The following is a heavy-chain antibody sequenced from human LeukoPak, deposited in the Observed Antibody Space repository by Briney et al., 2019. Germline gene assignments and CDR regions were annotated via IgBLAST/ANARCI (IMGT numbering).Heavy chain of an antibody. V-gene: IGHV3-23*01. CDR1: GFTFSSYA. D-gene: IGHD3-22*01. CDR3: AKRGYYYDSSGYYYEGDFDY. Sequence: GGSLRLSCAASGFTFSSYAMHWVRQAPGKGLEWVSAISGSGGSTYYADSVKGRFTISRDYSKNTLYLQMNSLRAEDTAVYYCAKRGYYYDSSGYYYEGDFDYWGQGTLVTVSS. CDR2: ISGSGGST. J-gene: IGHJ4*02.